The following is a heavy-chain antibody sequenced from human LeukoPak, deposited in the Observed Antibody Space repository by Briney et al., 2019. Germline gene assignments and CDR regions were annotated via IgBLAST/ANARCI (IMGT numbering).Heavy chain of an antibody. J-gene: IGHJ5*02. Sequence: PGGSLRLSCAASGFTFSSYWMHWVRQAPGKGLVWVSRINTDGSSTSYADSVKGRFTISRDNSKNTLYLQLNSLRPEDTAVYYCARDLTRGYIYGSEESWGQGTLVTVSS. D-gene: IGHD5-24*01. CDR3: ARDLTRGYIYGSEES. CDR2: INTDGSST. CDR1: GFTFSSYW. V-gene: IGHV3-74*01.